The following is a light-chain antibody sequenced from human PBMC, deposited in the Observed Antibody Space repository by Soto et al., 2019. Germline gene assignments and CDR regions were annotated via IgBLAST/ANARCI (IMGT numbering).Light chain of an antibody. CDR2: DAS. CDR3: QQRTNWPPLT. V-gene: IGKV3-11*01. CDR1: QSVRSY. J-gene: IGKJ4*01. Sequence: EVVLTQSPATLSLSPGERATLSCRASQSVRSYLAWFQHKPGQDPRLLIYDASNRATGIPGRFSGSGFGTDFTLTISSLEPEDFGVYYCQQRTNWPPLTFGGGTRVEIK.